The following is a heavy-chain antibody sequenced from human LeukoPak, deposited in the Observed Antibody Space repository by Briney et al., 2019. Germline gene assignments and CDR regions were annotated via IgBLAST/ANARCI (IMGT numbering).Heavy chain of an antibody. Sequence: SSQTLSLTCTVSGGSISSGSYYWSWIRQPAGKGLEWIGRIYTSGSTNYNPSLKSRVTISVDTSKNQFSLKLSSVTAADTAVYYCARAPRGWYDLWGRGTLVTVSS. J-gene: IGHJ2*01. CDR1: GGSISSGSYY. CDR2: IYTSGST. CDR3: ARAPRGWYDL. D-gene: IGHD6-19*01. V-gene: IGHV4-61*02.